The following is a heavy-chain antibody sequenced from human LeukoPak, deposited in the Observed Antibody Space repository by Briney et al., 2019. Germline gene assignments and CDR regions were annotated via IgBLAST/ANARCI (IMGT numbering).Heavy chain of an antibody. D-gene: IGHD2-21*02. V-gene: IGHV4-59*01. CDR2: IYYSGST. CDR3: ARVGAYCGGDCYQ. Sequence: PSETLSLTCTVSGGSISSYYWSWIRQPPGKGLEWIGYIYYSGSTNYNPSLKSRVTISVDTSKNQFSLKLSSVTAADTAVYCCARVGAYCGGDCYQWGQGTLVTVSS. CDR1: GGSISSYY. J-gene: IGHJ4*02.